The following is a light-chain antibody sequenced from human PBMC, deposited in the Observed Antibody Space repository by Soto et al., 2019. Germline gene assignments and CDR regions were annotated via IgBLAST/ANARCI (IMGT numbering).Light chain of an antibody. CDR3: QGRDVWPS. CDR1: QSVSTS. Sequence: IVLTQSPVTLALSPGERAVLSCRASQSVSTSLAWYQHKPGQAPRLFIYDASKRAPGIPARFSGSGSGTDFTLTISSLEPEDLAVYYCQGRDVWPSFGQGTKV. V-gene: IGKV3-11*01. CDR2: DAS. J-gene: IGKJ1*01.